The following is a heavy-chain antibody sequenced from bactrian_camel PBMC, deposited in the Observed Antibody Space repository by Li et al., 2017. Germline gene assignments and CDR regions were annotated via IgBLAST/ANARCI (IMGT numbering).Heavy chain of an antibody. D-gene: IGHD6*01. CDR3: SEDRCLGGSWRYLEAYEYNY. J-gene: IGHJ4*01. CDR1: GETESTHC. Sequence: HVQLVESGGASVQTGGSLTLSCVASGETESTHCMGWFRQVPGQNRETIGTVKYDGSTKYADSVKGRFIMALDGSKNTLLQQMNNLKPEDSAMYYCSEDRCLGGSWRYLEAYEYNYWGQGTQVTVSS. V-gene: IGHV3S53*01. CDR2: VKYDGST.